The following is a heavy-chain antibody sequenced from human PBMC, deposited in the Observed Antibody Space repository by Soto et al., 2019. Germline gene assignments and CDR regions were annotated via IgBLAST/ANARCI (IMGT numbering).Heavy chain of an antibody. CDR2: ISSSGYI. V-gene: IGHV3-48*03. CDR1: GFTFSSYE. CDR3: TKEKSVMYSGYDAFDI. J-gene: IGHJ3*02. Sequence: GGSLRLSCAASGFTFSSYEMDWVRQAPGKGLEWVAYISSSGYIMYADSVKGRFTISRDNADNSLYLQMNSLRAEDTAVYYCTKEKSVMYSGYDAFDIWGRGTMVTVSS. D-gene: IGHD5-12*01.